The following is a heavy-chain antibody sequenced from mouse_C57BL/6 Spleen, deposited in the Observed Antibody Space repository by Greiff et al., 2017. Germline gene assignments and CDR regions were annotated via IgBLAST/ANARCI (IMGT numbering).Heavy chain of an antibody. Sequence: VQLQQSGAELARPGASVKLSCKASGYTFTSYGISWVKQRTGQGLEWIGEIYPRSGNTYYNEKFKGKATLTADKSSSTAYMELRSLTSEDSAVYFCARREGYGNYHYAMDYWGQGTSVTVSS. CDR3: ARREGYGNYHYAMDY. V-gene: IGHV1-81*01. D-gene: IGHD2-1*01. J-gene: IGHJ4*01. CDR1: GYTFTSYG. CDR2: IYPRSGNT.